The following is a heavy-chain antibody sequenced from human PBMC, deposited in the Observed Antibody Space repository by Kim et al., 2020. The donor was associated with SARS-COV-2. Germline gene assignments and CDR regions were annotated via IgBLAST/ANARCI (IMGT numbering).Heavy chain of an antibody. CDR1: GFTFSSYA. Sequence: GGSLRLSCAASGFTFSSYAMHWVRQAPGKGLEWVAVISYDGSNKYYADSVKGRFTISRDNSKNTLYLQMNSLRAEDTAVYYCARDGSGSYFGPFDYWGQGTLVTVYS. CDR3: ARDGSGSYFGPFDY. D-gene: IGHD1-26*01. V-gene: IGHV3-30*04. CDR2: ISYDGSNK. J-gene: IGHJ4*02.